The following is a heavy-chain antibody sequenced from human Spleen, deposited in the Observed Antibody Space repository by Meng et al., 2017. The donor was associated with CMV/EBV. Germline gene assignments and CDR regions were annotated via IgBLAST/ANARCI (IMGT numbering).Heavy chain of an antibody. CDR2: ISSSSSYI. D-gene: IGHD2-2*01. CDR3: ARYCSSTSCYGPGDYYYYYGMDV. V-gene: IGHV3-21*01. Sequence: GESLKISCAASGFTFSSYSMNWVRQAPGKGLEWVSSISSSSSYIYYADSVKGRFTISRDNAKNSLYLQMNSLRAEDTAMYYCARYCSSTSCYGPGDYYYYYGMDVWGQGTTVTVSS. J-gene: IGHJ6*02. CDR1: GFTFSSYS.